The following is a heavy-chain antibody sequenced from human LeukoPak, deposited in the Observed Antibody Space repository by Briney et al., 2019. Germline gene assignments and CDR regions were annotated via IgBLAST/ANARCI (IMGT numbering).Heavy chain of an antibody. CDR1: GGSFSGYY. J-gene: IGHJ6*02. D-gene: IGHD3-3*01. CDR3: ARGGKGYYDFWSGHNYYGMDV. CDR2: INHSGSA. V-gene: IGHV4-34*01. Sequence: LETLSLTCAVYGGSFSGYYWSWIRQPPGKGLEWIGEINHSGSANYNPSLKSRVTISVDTSKNQFSLKLSSVTAADTAVYYCARGGKGYYDFWSGHNYYGMDVWGQGTTVTVSS.